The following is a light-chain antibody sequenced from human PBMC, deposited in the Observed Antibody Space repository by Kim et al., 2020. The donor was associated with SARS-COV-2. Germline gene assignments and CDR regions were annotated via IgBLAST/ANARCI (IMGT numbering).Light chain of an antibody. Sequence: DIQMTQSPSSLSASVGDRVTITCRASQTISSYLNWYQQKPGKAPNLLIYAASSLQSGVPSRFSGSGSGTDFTLTISSLQPEDFATYYCQHSYSTPQTFGQGTKVDIK. CDR2: AAS. V-gene: IGKV1-39*01. CDR3: QHSYSTPQT. CDR1: QTISSY. J-gene: IGKJ1*01.